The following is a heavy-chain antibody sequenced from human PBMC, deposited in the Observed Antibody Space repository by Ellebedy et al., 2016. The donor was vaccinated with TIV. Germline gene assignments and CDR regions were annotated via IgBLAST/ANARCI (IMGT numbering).Heavy chain of an antibody. CDR3: ARYSGSYGGYDY. CDR1: GYSFSTFW. J-gene: IGHJ4*02. CDR2: IDPSDSYT. V-gene: IGHV5-10-1*01. D-gene: IGHD1-26*01. Sequence: PGGSLRLSCKGSGYSFSTFWVIWVRQRPGKGLESMGRIDPSDSYTNYSPSLQGHVTMSADTSISTAYLEWSSLKASDTAIYYCARYSGSYGGYDYWGQGTLVTVSS.